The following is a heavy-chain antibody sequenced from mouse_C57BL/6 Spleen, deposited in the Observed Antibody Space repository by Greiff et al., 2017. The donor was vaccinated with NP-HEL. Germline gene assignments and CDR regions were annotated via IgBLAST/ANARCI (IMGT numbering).Heavy chain of an antibody. CDR2: IDPSDSET. D-gene: IGHD3-2*02. CDR1: GYTFTSYW. V-gene: IGHV1-52*01. J-gene: IGHJ3*01. Sequence: VQLQQPGAELVRPGSSVKLSCKASGYTFTSYWMHWVKQRPIQGLEWIGNIDPSDSETHYNQKFKDKATLTVDKSSSTAYMQLSSLTSEDSAVYYCARQTAQATFFAYWGQGTLVTVSA. CDR3: ARQTAQATFFAY.